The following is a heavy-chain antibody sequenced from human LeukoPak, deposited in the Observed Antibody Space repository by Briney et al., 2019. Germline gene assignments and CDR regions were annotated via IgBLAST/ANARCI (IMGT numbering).Heavy chain of an antibody. Sequence: PGRSLRLSCAASGFTFSSYGMHWVRQAPGKGLEWVAVISYDGSNKYYADSVKGRFTISRDNSKNTLYLQMNSLRAEDTAVYYCANTPQLWTQFDYWGRGTLVTVSS. CDR2: ISYDGSNK. D-gene: IGHD1-1*01. CDR1: GFTFSSYG. CDR3: ANTPQLWTQFDY. J-gene: IGHJ4*02. V-gene: IGHV3-30*18.